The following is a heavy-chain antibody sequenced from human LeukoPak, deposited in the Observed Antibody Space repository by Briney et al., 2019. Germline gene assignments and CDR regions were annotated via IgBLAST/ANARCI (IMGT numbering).Heavy chain of an antibody. J-gene: IGHJ4*02. CDR1: GFTFSSYS. CDR3: AKVDPPLVTTVYYFDY. Sequence: KPGGSLRLSCAASGFTFSSYSMNWVRQAPGKGLEWVSSISSSSSYIYYADSVKGRFTISRDNSKNTLYLQMNSLGAEDTAVYYYAKVDPPLVTTVYYFDYWGQGTLVTVSS. V-gene: IGHV3-21*04. CDR2: ISSSSSYI. D-gene: IGHD4-11*01.